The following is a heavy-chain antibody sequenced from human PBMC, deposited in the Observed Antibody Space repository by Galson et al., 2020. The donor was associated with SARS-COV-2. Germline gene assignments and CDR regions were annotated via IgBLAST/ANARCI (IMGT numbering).Heavy chain of an antibody. D-gene: IGHD4-17*01. CDR3: ARLHYGEYAPEAFDI. CDR2: ISHRGGT. CDR1: GTSISSGSNS. J-gene: IGHJ3*02. V-gene: IGHV4-30-2*01. Sequence: SETLSLTCAVSGTSISSGSNSWNWNRQPPGKGLDWTGYISHRGGTYYNPSLKSRVTISGDRSKNQFSLRLSSVTAADTAVYYCARLHYGEYAPEAFDIWGPGTRVTVAS.